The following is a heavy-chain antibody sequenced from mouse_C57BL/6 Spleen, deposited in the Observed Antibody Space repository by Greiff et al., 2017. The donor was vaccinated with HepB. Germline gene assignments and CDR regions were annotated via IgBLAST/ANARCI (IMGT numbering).Heavy chain of an antibody. V-gene: IGHV1-72*01. J-gene: IGHJ4*01. CDR1: GYTFTSYW. Sequence: QVQLQQPGAELVKPGASVKLSCKASGYTFTSYWMHWVKQRPGRGLEWIGRIDPNSGGTKYNEKFKSKATLTVDRPSSTAYMQLSSLTSEDSAVYYCASGRYDSFYYAMDYWGQGTSVTVSS. CDR3: ASGRYDSFYYAMDY. D-gene: IGHD2-4*01. CDR2: IDPNSGGT.